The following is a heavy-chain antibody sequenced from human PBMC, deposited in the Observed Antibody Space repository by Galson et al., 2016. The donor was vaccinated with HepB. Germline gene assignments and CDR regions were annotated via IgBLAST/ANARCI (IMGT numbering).Heavy chain of an antibody. J-gene: IGHJ4*02. Sequence: SLRLSCAASGFGVSNNYLTWVRQAPGRGLEWVSIIYASGTTFYADSVKGRFTISRDNSKNTVSLEMDSLRADDTAVYYCAAPSEENLALDFWGQGTLVTVSS. CDR1: GFGVSNNY. CDR2: IYASGTT. CDR3: AAPSEENLALDF. D-gene: IGHD2/OR15-2a*01. V-gene: IGHV3-53*01.